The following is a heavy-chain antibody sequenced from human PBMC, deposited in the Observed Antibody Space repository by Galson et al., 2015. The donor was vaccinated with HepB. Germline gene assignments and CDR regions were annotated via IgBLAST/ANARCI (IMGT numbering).Heavy chain of an antibody. D-gene: IGHD6-13*01. CDR1: GFTFSSYA. V-gene: IGHV3-30-3*01. CDR2: ISYDGSNK. Sequence: SLRLSCAASGFTFSSYAMHWVRQAPGKGLEWVAVISYDGSNKYYADSVKGRFTISRDNSKNTLYLQMNSLRAEDTAVYYCARTRQQQLVLYYYYGMDVWGQGTTVTVSS. J-gene: IGHJ6*02. CDR3: ARTRQQQLVLYYYYGMDV.